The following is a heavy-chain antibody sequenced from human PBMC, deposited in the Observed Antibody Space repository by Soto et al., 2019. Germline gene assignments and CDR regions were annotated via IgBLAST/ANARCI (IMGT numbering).Heavy chain of an antibody. V-gene: IGHV4-39*01. Sequence: SETLSLTCTVSGCSVSNSNYYWGWIRQSPGKGLEWIGSVYYRGRSYSKSSVKSRVTISVDTSKNQFSLNLNSVTASDTAVYYCVSQRTSVLTQAYFDYWGPGALVTVSS. J-gene: IGHJ4*02. D-gene: IGHD2-8*01. CDR2: VYYRGRS. CDR1: GCSVSNSNYY. CDR3: VSQRTSVLTQAYFDY.